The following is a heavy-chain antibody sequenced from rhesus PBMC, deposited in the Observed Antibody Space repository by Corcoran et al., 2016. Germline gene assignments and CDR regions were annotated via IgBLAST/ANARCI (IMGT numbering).Heavy chain of an antibody. J-gene: IGHJ6*01. D-gene: IGHD3-28*01. CDR2: ISGSGGST. CDR3: AREVPLYYYDSGYYTGGYCLDS. Sequence: QLQLQESGPGLVKPSETLSLTCAVSGGSISSNYWSWIRQPPGKGLEWIGRISGSGGSTDYNPSLKCRVTMSTDTSKNRFSLKLSAVTAADTAVYYCAREVPLYYYDSGYYTGGYCLDSWGQGVVVTVSS. CDR1: GGSISSNY. V-gene: IGHV4-173*01.